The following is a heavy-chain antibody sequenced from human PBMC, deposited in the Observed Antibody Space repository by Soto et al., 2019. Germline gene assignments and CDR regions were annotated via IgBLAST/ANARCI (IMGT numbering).Heavy chain of an antibody. CDR1: GFTFSSYA. J-gene: IGHJ3*02. CDR3: AKQMGNGDYASGQTRDPGYAFDI. CDR2: ISGSGGST. D-gene: IGHD4-17*01. Sequence: EVQLLESGGGLVQPGGSLRLSCAASGFTFSSYAMSWVRQAPGKGLEWVSAISGSGGSTYYADSVKGRLTISRDNSKNTLYLQMNSLRAEDTAVYYCAKQMGNGDYASGQTRDPGYAFDIWGQGTMVTVSS. V-gene: IGHV3-23*01.